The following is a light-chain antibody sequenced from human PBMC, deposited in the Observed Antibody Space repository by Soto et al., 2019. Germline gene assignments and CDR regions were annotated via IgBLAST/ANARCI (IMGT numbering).Light chain of an antibody. Sequence: DIQMTQSPSSLSASVGDRVTITCRASQSVATWLAWYQQKAGRAPKLLIYGTSSLQSGVPSRFSGSGSGTDFTLTISSLQPEDFATYDCLQAKSFPYTFGQGTKLEIK. CDR1: QSVATW. CDR2: GTS. V-gene: IGKV1D-12*01. J-gene: IGKJ2*01. CDR3: LQAKSFPYT.